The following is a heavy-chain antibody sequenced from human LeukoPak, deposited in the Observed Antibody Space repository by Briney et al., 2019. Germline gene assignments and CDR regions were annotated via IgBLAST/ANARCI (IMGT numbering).Heavy chain of an antibody. CDR1: GYTFNSYG. CDR3: AREVQSLDAFDI. CDR2: ISAYNGNT. Sequence: ASVKVSCKASGYTFNSYGISWVRQAPGQGLEWMGWISAYNGNTNYAQKFQGRVTVTTDTSTSTAYMELSSLRSEDTAVYYCAREVQSLDAFDIWGQGTMVTVSS. V-gene: IGHV1-18*01. D-gene: IGHD1-1*01. J-gene: IGHJ3*02.